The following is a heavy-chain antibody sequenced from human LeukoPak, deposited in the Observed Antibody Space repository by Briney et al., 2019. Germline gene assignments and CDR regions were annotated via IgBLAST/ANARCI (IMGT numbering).Heavy chain of an antibody. Sequence: PGGSLRLSCAASGFTFSSYSMNWVRQAPGKGLEWVAVISYDGSNKYYADSVKGRFTISRDDSKNTLYLQMNTMRADDTAVYYCARLPGKASTTYNFDYWGQGTLVTVSS. CDR2: ISYDGSNK. CDR3: ARLPGKASTTYNFDY. V-gene: IGHV3-30*03. CDR1: GFTFSSYS. D-gene: IGHD2/OR15-2a*01. J-gene: IGHJ4*02.